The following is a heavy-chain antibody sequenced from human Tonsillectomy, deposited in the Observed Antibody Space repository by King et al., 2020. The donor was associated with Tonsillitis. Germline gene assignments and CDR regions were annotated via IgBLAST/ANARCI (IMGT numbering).Heavy chain of an antibody. J-gene: IGHJ6*02. D-gene: IGHD2-21*01. CDR3: ASTLWSMSPVYYYYGMDV. Sequence: QVQLVESGGGVVQPGRSLRLSCAASGFTFSSYGMHWVRQAPGKGLEWVAVIWYDGSNKYYADSVKGRITISRDNSKNTLYLHMNSLRAEDTAVYYCASTLWSMSPVYYYYGMDVWGQGTTVTVSS. CDR1: GFTFSSYG. V-gene: IGHV3-33*01. CDR2: IWYDGSNK.